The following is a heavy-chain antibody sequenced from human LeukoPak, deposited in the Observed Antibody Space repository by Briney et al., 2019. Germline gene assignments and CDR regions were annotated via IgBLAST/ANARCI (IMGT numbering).Heavy chain of an antibody. D-gene: IGHD5-24*01. CDR3: ARDLFLLDGYNFDY. Sequence: SETLSLTCTVSGGSISSYYWSWIRRPAGKGLEWIGRIYTSGSTNYNPSLKSRVTISVDTSKNQFSLKLSSVTAADTAVYYCARDLFLLDGYNFDYWSQGTLVTVSS. CDR2: IYTSGST. J-gene: IGHJ4*02. CDR1: GGSISSYY. V-gene: IGHV4-4*07.